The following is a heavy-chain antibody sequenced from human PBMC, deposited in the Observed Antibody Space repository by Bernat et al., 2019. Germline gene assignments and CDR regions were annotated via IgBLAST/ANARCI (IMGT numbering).Heavy chain of an antibody. CDR3: ARGAAAGPRFDY. CDR1: VESFSGHY. J-gene: IGHJ4*02. D-gene: IGHD6-13*01. V-gene: IGHV4-34*01. Sequence: QVQLQQWGAGLLKPSETLSLTCAVYVESFSGHYWSWIRQPPGKGLEWIGEINHGGSTNYNPSFKSRVTMSVDTSKNQFSLKLSSVTAADTAVYYCARGAAAGPRFDYWGQGTHVTVSS. CDR2: INHGGST.